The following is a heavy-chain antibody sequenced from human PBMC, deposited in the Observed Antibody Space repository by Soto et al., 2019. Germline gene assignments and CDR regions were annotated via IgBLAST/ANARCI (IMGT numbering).Heavy chain of an antibody. CDR2: IKEDGSEK. Sequence: EVQLVESGGGLVQPGGSLRLSCAASGFTFSNYWMSWVRQAPGKGLEWVANIKEDGSEKYYGDSVKGRFTISRDNAKNSLYLEMSSLRAEDAAVYYCARDQWWEFPFDYWGQGTLVTVSS. V-gene: IGHV3-7*01. CDR3: ARDQWWEFPFDY. J-gene: IGHJ4*02. CDR1: GFTFSNYW. D-gene: IGHD1-26*01.